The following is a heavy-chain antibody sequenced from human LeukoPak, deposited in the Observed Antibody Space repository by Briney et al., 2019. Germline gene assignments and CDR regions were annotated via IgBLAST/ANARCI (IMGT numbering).Heavy chain of an antibody. CDR2: FDPEDGET. J-gene: IGHJ4*02. Sequence: ASVKVSCKASGYTFTSYYMHWVRQAPGKGLEWMGGFDPEDGETIYAQRFQGRVTMTEDTSTDTAYMELSSLRSEDTAVYYCATGTRTQWELPHPFDYWGQGTLVTVSS. CDR3: ATGTRTQWELPHPFDY. D-gene: IGHD1-26*01. V-gene: IGHV1-24*01. CDR1: GYTFTSYY.